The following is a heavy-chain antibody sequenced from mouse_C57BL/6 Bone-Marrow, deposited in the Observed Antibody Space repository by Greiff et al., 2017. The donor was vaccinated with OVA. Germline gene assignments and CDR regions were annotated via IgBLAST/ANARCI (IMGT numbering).Heavy chain of an antibody. CDR1: GIDFSRYW. V-gene: IGHV4-1*01. CDR2: INPDSSTI. D-gene: IGHD2-1*01. Sequence: EVKLLESGGGLVQPGGSLKLSCAASGIDFSRYWMSWVRRAPGKGLEWIGEINPDSSTINYAPSLKDKFIISRDNAKNTLYLQMSKVRSEDTALYYCARRVYYAYGDYFDYWGQGTTLTVSS. CDR3: ARRVYYAYGDYFDY. J-gene: IGHJ2*01.